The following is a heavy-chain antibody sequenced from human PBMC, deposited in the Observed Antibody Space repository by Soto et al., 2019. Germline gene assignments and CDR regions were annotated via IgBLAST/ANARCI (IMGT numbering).Heavy chain of an antibody. CDR1: EFTFSNLA. Sequence: GGSLRLSCAASEFTFSNLAMSRVRQAPGKGLEWVSAISYGGGTTYYADSVKGRFTISRDNSKNTLYLQMNSLRAEDTAVYYCAKNPGYYYDSTGYHFDYWGQGTLVTVSS. CDR2: ISYGGGTT. CDR3: AKNPGYYYDSTGYHFDY. V-gene: IGHV3-23*01. D-gene: IGHD3-22*01. J-gene: IGHJ4*02.